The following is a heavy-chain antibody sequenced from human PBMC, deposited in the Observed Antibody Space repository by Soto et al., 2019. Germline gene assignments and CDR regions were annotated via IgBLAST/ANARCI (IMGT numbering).Heavy chain of an antibody. CDR2: VVPVLGIS. D-gene: IGHD1-26*01. V-gene: IGHV1-69*02. CDR1: GYTFSSYS. CDR3: ARGAVDQPLLAVF. J-gene: IGHJ4*02. Sequence: QVQLVQSGTEVKKPGSSVKVSCKASGYTFSSYSISWVRQAPGQGLEWMGRVVPVLGISNYAQRFQGRVTITAGRSTSTAYLELNSLTSEDTAVYFCARGAVDQPLLAVFWGQGTLVAVSS.